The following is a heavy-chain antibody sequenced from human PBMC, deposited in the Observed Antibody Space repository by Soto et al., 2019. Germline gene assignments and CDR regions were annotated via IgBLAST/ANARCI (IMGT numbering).Heavy chain of an antibody. J-gene: IGHJ4*02. CDR1: GGTFSTYT. Sequence: QVHLVQSGAEVKKPGSSVKVSCKASGGTFSTYTISWVRQAPGQGLEWMGGVIPIFGTANYAQKFQGRVTLTADVSTRTSYIELSSLRSEDTAVYYCATERRPQSSWRGPFAYWGQGTLVTVSS. D-gene: IGHD6-13*01. CDR2: VIPIFGTA. V-gene: IGHV1-69*19. CDR3: ATERRPQSSWRGPFAY.